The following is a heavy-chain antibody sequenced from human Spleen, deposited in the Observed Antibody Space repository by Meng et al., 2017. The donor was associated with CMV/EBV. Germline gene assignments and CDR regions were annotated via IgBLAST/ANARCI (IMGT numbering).Heavy chain of an antibody. J-gene: IGHJ4*02. V-gene: IGHV1-69*10. D-gene: IGHD4-17*01. CDR1: GGTFSSYA. CDR3: AIHDYGDYTLDY. Sequence: SCKASGGTFSSYAISWVRQAPGQGLEWMGGIIPILGIANYAQKFQGRVTITADKSTSTAYMELSSLRSEDTAVYYCAIHDYGDYTLDYWGQGTLVTVSS. CDR2: IIPILGIA.